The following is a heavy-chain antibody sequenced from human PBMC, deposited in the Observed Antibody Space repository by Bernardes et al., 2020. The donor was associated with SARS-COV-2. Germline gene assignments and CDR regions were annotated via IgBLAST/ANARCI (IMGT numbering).Heavy chain of an antibody. CDR1: GFSLSTDGVS. CDR3: AHRLRSRRWYYFDY. J-gene: IGHJ4*02. V-gene: IGHV2-5*02. CDR2: IYWDDEK. D-gene: IGHD6-13*01. Sequence: SGPTQVKPTQTLTLTCTYSGFSLSTDGVSVGWIRQPPGQALEWLALIYWDDEKRYRPSLKSRLTITKDTSKNQVVLTMTNMDPVDTATYYCAHRLRSRRWYYFDYWGTGTLVSVSS.